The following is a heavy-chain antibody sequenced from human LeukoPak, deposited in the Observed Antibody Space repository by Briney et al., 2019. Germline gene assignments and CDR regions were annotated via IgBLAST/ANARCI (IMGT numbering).Heavy chain of an antibody. Sequence: GESLKISCKGSGYSFTSYWIGWVRQMPGKGLEWMGIIYPGDSDTRYSPSFQGQVTISADKSISTAYLQWSSLKASDTAMYYCARSGILTGLIDYFDYWGQGTLVTVSS. CDR3: ARSGILTGLIDYFDY. CDR2: IYPGDSDT. CDR1: GYSFTSYW. V-gene: IGHV5-51*01. J-gene: IGHJ4*02. D-gene: IGHD3-9*01.